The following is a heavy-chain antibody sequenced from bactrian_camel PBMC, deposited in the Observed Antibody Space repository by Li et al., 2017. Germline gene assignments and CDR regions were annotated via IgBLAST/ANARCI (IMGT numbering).Heavy chain of an antibody. Sequence: VQLVESGGGLVQPGGSLRLSCTASGFTFRDFDMGWYRQAPGSKCELIACIDYDGNTYYADSVKGRFTTSRDNAKNTVDLQLNSLKTEDTAMYYCAKTGDGGSWGEYDFWGQGTQVTVS. CDR3: AKTGDGGSWGEYDF. CDR1: GFTFRDFD. D-gene: IGHD6*01. CDR2: IDYDGNT. J-gene: IGHJ4*01. V-gene: IGHV3S60*01.